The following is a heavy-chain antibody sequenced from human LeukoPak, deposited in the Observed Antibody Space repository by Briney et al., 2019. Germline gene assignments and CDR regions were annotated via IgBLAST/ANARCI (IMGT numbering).Heavy chain of an antibody. V-gene: IGHV1-8*03. Sequence: ASVKVSCKASGYTFTSYDINWVRQATGQGLEWMGWMNPNSGNTGYAQKFQGRVTITRNTSISTAYMELSSLRSEDTAVYYCARVGDCYSFKVCLVYTDWGQGTLVTVSS. D-gene: IGHD2-21*02. J-gene: IGHJ4*02. CDR2: MNPNSGNT. CDR3: ARVGDCYSFKVCLVYTD. CDR1: GYTFTSYD.